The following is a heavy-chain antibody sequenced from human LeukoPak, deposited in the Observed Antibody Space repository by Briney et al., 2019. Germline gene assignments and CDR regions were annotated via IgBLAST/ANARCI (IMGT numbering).Heavy chain of an antibody. CDR2: IIPIFGIA. CDR1: GGTFISYA. V-gene: IGHV1-69*10. Sequence: SVKVSCKASGGTFISYAISWVRQAPGQGPEWMGRIIPIFGIANYAQKFQGRVTITADKSTSTAYMELSSLRSEDTAVYYCASVRVVPAAVDFYYYGMDVWGQGTTVTVSS. D-gene: IGHD2-2*01. J-gene: IGHJ6*02. CDR3: ASVRVVPAAVDFYYYGMDV.